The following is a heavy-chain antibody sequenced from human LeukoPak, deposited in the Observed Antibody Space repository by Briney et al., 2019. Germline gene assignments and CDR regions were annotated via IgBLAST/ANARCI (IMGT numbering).Heavy chain of an antibody. CDR3: AKDIHWEVLSGFDY. CDR1: GFTFSNYA. V-gene: IGHV3-23*01. J-gene: IGHJ4*02. CDR2: ISGSGGST. Sequence: GGSLRLSCAASGFTFSNYAMSWVRQAPGKGLECVSGISGSGGSTYYADSVKGRFTISRDNSKNTLFLQMNSLRAEDTAVYYCAKDIHWEVLSGFDYWGLGTLVTVSS. D-gene: IGHD2/OR15-2a*01.